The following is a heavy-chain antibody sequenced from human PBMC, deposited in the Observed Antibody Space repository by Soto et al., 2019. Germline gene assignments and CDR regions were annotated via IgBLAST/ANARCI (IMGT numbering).Heavy chain of an antibody. CDR1: GFSLSTSGVG. V-gene: IGHV2-5*02. D-gene: IGHD3-9*01. J-gene: IGHJ5*02. CDR2: IYWDDDK. Sequence: QITLKESGPTLVKPTQTLTLTCTFSGFSLSTSGVGVGWIRQPPGKALEWLALIYWDDDKRYSPSLKSRLTITKXXAXNXXVLTMTNMDPVDTATYYCAHTSYDILTGSHARFDPWGQGTLVTVSS. CDR3: AHTSYDILTGSHARFDP.